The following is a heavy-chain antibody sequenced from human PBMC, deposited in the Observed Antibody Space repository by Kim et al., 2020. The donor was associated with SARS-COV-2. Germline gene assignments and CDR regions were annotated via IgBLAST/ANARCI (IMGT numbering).Heavy chain of an antibody. Sequence: GGSLRLSCAASGFTFDDYAMHWVRQAPGKGLEWVSGISWNSGSIGYADSVKGRFTISRDNAKNSLYLQMNSLRAEDTALYYCAAGFGELLSGNWFDPWGQGTLVTVSS. CDR1: GFTFDDYA. J-gene: IGHJ5*02. CDR3: AAGFGELLSGNWFDP. CDR2: ISWNSGSI. D-gene: IGHD3-10*01. V-gene: IGHV3-9*01.